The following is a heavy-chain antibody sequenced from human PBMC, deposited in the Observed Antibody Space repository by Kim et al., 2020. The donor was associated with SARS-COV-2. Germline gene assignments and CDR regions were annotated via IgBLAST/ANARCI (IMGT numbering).Heavy chain of an antibody. J-gene: IGHJ4*02. V-gene: IGHV4-39*07. CDR3: ARATDY. CDR2: YYSGST. Sequence: YYSGSTYYNPSLKSRVTISVDPSKNQFSLKLSSVTAADTAVYYCARATDYWGQGTLVTVSS.